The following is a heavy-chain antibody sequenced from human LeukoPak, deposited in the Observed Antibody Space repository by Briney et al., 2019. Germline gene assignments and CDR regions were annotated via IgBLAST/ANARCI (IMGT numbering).Heavy chain of an antibody. CDR1: GYTFTSYG. V-gene: IGHV1-18*01. Sequence: ASVKVSCKASGYTFTSYGISWVRQAPGQGLEWMGLISAYNGNTNYAQKLQGRVTMTTDTSTSTAYMELRSLRSDDTAVYYCARVVILEQQLPYFDYWGQGTLVTVSS. J-gene: IGHJ4*02. CDR3: ARVVILEQQLPYFDY. CDR2: ISAYNGNT. D-gene: IGHD6-13*01.